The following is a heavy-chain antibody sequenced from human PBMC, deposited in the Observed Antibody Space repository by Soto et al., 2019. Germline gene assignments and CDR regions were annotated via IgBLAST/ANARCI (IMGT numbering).Heavy chain of an antibody. CDR2: IRSKANNYAT. CDR3: TTHSSSSSDY. CDR1: GFTFSDSA. V-gene: IGHV3-73*02. J-gene: IGHJ4*02. Sequence: EVQLVESGGGLVQPGGSLKLSCAASGFTFSDSAMHWVRQASGKGLEWVGRIRSKANNYATAYAASVRGRFTISRDDSKNTAYLQMNGLKTEDTAVYYCTTHSSSSSDYGGQGTLVTVSS. D-gene: IGHD6-13*01.